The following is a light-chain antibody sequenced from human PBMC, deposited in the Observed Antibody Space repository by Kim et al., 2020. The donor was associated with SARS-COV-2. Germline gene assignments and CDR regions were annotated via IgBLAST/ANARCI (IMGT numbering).Light chain of an antibody. CDR3: QSYDGSNWV. V-gene: IGLV6-57*02. CDR2: ENN. Sequence: NFMLTQPHSVSESPGKTVTISCTGSSGSFASNSVQWYQQRPGSAPTIVIYENNQRPSGVPDRFSGSIDSSSISASLTMSGLKTEDEADYYCQSYDGSNWVFGGGTQLTVL. J-gene: IGLJ3*02. CDR1: SGSFASNS.